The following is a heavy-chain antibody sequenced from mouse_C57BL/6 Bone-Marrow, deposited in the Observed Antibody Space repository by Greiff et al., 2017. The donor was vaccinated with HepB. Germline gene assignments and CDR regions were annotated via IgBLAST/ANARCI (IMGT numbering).Heavy chain of an antibody. CDR2: IYPGSGST. V-gene: IGHV1-55*01. J-gene: IGHJ1*03. D-gene: IGHD1-1*01. CDR3: ARNYGSSSWYFDV. CDR1: GYTFTSYW. Sequence: VQLQQPGAELVKPGASVKMSCKASGYTFTSYWITWVKQRPGQGLEWIGDIYPGSGSTNYNEKFKSKATLTVDTSSSTAYMQLSSLTSEDSAVYYCARNYGSSSWYFDVWGTGTTVTAAS.